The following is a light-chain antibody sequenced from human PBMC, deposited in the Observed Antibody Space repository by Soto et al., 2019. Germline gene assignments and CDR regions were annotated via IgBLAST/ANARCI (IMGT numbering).Light chain of an antibody. CDR1: QSVSTS. Sequence: DIVLTQSPAILSLSPGERAALSCRASQSVSTSLAWYQQKPGQAPRLLIYHASNRATGIPARFSGSGSRTDFTLTISSLEPEDFAVYYCQQHLNWPLTFGGGTKVEIK. CDR3: QQHLNWPLT. CDR2: HAS. J-gene: IGKJ4*01. V-gene: IGKV3-11*01.